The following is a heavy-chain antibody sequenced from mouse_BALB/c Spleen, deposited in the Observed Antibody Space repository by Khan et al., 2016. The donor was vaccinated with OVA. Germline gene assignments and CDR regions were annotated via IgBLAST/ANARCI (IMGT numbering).Heavy chain of an antibody. V-gene: IGHV3-2*02. J-gene: IGHJ1*01. CDR2: ITYSGST. CDR1: GYSITSDYV. Sequence: EVKLLESGPGLVKPSQSLSLTCTVTGYSITSDYVWYWIRQFPGNQLEWMGNITYSGSTSYNPSFKSRITITRDTSKNQFFLQLNSVTTEDTATYFCARRSVWGAGTTVTVSS. CDR3: ARRSV.